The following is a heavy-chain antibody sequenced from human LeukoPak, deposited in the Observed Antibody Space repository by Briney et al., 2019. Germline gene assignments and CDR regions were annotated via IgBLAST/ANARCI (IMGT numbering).Heavy chain of an antibody. V-gene: IGHV3-33*08. CDR3: ARGKGSAYKDAFDI. D-gene: IGHD5-24*01. CDR2: IWNDGSNE. Sequence: PGRFLRLSCAASGFTLSSFGMHWVRQAPGKGLEWVAVIWNDGSNEYYTDSVKGRFTISRENSKNTLYLQMNSLRAEDTAIYYCARGKGSAYKDAFDIWGQGTKVTVSS. J-gene: IGHJ3*02. CDR1: GFTLSSFG.